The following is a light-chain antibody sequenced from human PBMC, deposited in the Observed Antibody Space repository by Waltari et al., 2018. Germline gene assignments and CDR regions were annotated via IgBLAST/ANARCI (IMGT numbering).Light chain of an antibody. CDR2: SNN. CDR1: SSNIGSNT. CDR3: AAWDDSLNGWV. V-gene: IGLV1-44*01. Sequence: QSVLTQPPSASGTPGKRVTISCSGRSSNIGSNTVNGYQQHPGTAPKLLIYSNNPRPSWVPDRFSGSKSGTSASLAISGLQSEDEADYYCAAWDDSLNGWVFGGGTKLTVL. J-gene: IGLJ3*02.